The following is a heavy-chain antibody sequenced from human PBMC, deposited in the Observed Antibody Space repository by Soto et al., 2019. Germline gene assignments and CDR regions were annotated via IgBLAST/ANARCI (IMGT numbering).Heavy chain of an antibody. J-gene: IGHJ6*02. CDR3: AKDQRRYSYAYGYYGMDV. Sequence: GGSLRLSCAASAFTFSSYGMHWVRQAPAKGLEWVAVISYDGSNKYYADSVKGRFTISRDNSKNTLYLQMNSLRAEDTAVYYCAKDQRRYSYAYGYYGMDVWGQGTTVTVSS. D-gene: IGHD5-18*01. V-gene: IGHV3-30*18. CDR1: AFTFSSYG. CDR2: ISYDGSNK.